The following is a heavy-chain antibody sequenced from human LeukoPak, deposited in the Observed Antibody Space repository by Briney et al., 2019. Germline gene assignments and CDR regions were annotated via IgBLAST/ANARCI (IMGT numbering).Heavy chain of an antibody. J-gene: IGHJ4*02. D-gene: IGHD6-13*01. CDR1: GDSVSSSNYY. CDR2: IASSDST. V-gene: IGHV4-61*03. Sequence: SETLSLTCAVSGDSVSSSNYYWSWIRQPPGKGLEWIGYIASSDSTKYNPSLESRVTISLDTSKNHFSLKLSSVTAADTAVYYCARGDASSWYWAFGYWGQGTLVTVSS. CDR3: ARGDASSWYWAFGY.